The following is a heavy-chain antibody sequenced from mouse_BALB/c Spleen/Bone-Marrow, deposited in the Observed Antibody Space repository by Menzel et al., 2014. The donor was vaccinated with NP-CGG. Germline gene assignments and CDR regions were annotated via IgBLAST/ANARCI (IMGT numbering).Heavy chain of an antibody. V-gene: IGHV5-17*02. CDR1: GFTFSSFA. CDR3: ARSGSSSGYFDY. CDR2: ISSGSRTI. J-gene: IGHJ2*01. Sequence: EVKLVESGGGLVQPGGSRKLSCAASGFTFSSFAMHWVRQAPEKGLEWVAYISSGSRTIYYADTVMGRFTISRDNPKNTLFLQMTSLRSEDTAMYYCARSGSSSGYFDYWGQGTTLTVSS. D-gene: IGHD1-1*01.